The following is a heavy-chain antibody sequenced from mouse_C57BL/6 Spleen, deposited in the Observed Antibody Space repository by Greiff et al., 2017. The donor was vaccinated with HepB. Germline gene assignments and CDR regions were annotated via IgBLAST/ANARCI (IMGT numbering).Heavy chain of an antibody. CDR3: ARRGFFYGYFDV. CDR2: ISNGGGST. CDR1: GFTFSDYY. J-gene: IGHJ1*03. Sequence: EVKLVESGGGLVQPGGSLKLSCAASGFTFSDYYMYWVRQTPEKRLEWVAYISNGGGSTYYPDTVKGRFTISRDNAKNTLYLQMSRLKSEDTAMYYCARRGFFYGYFDVWGTGTTVTVSS. V-gene: IGHV5-12*01.